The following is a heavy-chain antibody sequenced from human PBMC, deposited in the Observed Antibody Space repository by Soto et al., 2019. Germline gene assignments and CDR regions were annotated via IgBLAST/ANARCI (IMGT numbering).Heavy chain of an antibody. D-gene: IGHD1-26*01. CDR3: AKSDPINMRGGCGK. CDR2: ISGSGSNP. Sequence: GRSLRLSCAASGFTFSSYAMSWVRQAPGQGLEWVSAISGSGSNPYYADSVKGRFTISRDNSKNTLYLQMNSLRAEDTALYYCAKSDPINMRGGCGKWGQG. CDR1: GFTFSSYA. V-gene: IGHV3-23*01. J-gene: IGHJ4*02.